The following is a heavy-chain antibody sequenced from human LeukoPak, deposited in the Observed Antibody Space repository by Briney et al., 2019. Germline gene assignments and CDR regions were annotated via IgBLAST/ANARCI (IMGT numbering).Heavy chain of an antibody. J-gene: IGHJ4*02. V-gene: IGHV3-30*04. Sequence: PGRSLRLSCAAFGFTFSSHAMHWVRQAPGKGLEWLAFISWDGNVKYCADPVEGRFTISRDSPKNTLFLQMNSLRAEDTAVYYCARDLSRSYSVDYWGQGTLVTVSS. D-gene: IGHD1-26*01. CDR1: GFTFSSHA. CDR3: ARDLSRSYSVDY. CDR2: ISWDGNVK.